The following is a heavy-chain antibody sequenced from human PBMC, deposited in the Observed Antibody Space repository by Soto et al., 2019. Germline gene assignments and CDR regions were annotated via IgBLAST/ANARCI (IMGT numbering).Heavy chain of an antibody. Sequence: SETLSLTCTVSGGSISSSSYYWGWIRQPPGKGLEWIGSIYYSGSTYYNPSLKSRVTISVDTSKNQFSLKLSSVTAADTAVYYCARISSGWLNDAFDIWGQGTMVTVSS. J-gene: IGHJ3*02. CDR3: ARISSGWLNDAFDI. CDR1: GGSISSSSYY. D-gene: IGHD6-19*01. CDR2: IYYSGST. V-gene: IGHV4-39*01.